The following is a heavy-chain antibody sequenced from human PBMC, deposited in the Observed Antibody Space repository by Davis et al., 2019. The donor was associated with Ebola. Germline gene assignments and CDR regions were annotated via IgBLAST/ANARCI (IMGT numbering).Heavy chain of an antibody. CDR1: GFTFSSYW. V-gene: IGHV3-7*01. D-gene: IGHD2-15*01. CDR2: IKQDGSEK. Sequence: PGGSLRLSCAASGFTFSSYWMSWVRQASGKGLEWAANIKQDGSEKYYVDSVKGRFTISRDNAKKSLYLQMNSLRADDTAVYYCARDWYCSGGSCYSGIYWGQGALVTVSS. J-gene: IGHJ4*02. CDR3: ARDWYCSGGSCYSGIY.